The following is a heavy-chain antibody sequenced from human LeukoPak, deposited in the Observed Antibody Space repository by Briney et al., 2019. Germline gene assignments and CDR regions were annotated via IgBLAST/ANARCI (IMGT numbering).Heavy chain of an antibody. CDR3: ASVVDTVMGIDY. J-gene: IGHJ4*02. Sequence: GGSLRLSCAASGFTVSSNYMSWVRQAPGKGLEWVSVIYSGGTTYYADSAKGRFTISRDNSKNTLYLQMNSLRAEDTAVYYCASVVDTVMGIDYWGQGTLVTVSS. CDR1: GFTVSSNY. CDR2: IYSGGTT. V-gene: IGHV3-53*01. D-gene: IGHD5-18*01.